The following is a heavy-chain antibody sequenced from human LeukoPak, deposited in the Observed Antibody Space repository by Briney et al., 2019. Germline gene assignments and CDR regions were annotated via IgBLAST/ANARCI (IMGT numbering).Heavy chain of an antibody. V-gene: IGHV4-39*01. J-gene: IGHJ4*02. D-gene: IGHD3-3*01. CDR2: FYYSGST. CDR3: ARTYYDFWSGYYSPTPSDY. Sequence: PSETLSLTCTVSGGSISSGDYYWNWIRQPPGKGLEWIGNFYYSGSTYYNPSLKSRVTISVDTSKNQFSLKLSSVTAADTAVYYCARTYYDFWSGYYSPTPSDYWGQGTLVTVSS. CDR1: GGSISSGDYY.